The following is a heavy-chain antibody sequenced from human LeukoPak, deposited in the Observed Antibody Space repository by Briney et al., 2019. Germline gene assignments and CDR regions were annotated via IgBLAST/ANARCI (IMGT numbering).Heavy chain of an antibody. CDR1: GGSISSYY. V-gene: IGHV4-59*01. J-gene: IGHJ4*02. CDR3: ASSGSFRQQLIK. Sequence: SETLSLTCTVSGGSISSYYWSWIRQPPGKGLEWIGYIYYSGSTNYSPSLKSRVTISVDTSKNQFSLKLSSVTAADTAVYYCASSGSFRQQLIKWGQGTLVTVSS. CDR2: IYYSGST. D-gene: IGHD6-13*01.